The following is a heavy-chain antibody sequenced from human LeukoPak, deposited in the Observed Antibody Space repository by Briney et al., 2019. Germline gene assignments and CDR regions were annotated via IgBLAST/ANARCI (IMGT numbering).Heavy chain of an antibody. V-gene: IGHV3-48*04. D-gene: IGHD1-26*01. CDR2: ISSSSSTI. CDR3: TREPRINDRWELLTWGPFDY. J-gene: IGHJ4*02. Sequence: GGSLRLSCAASGFTFSSYSMNWVRQAPGKGLEWVPYISSSSSTIYYADSVKGRFTISRDNAKNSLYLQMNSLRAEDTAVYYCTREPRINDRWELLTWGPFDYWGQGTLVTVSS. CDR1: GFTFSSYS.